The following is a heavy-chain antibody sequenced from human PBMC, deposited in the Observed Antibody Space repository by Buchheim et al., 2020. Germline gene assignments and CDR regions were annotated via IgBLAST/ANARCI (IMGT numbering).Heavy chain of an antibody. CDR3: ARDGGVRNYYYFGMDV. D-gene: IGHD2-8*02. Sequence: EVQLVESGGGLVQPGGSLRLSCAASGFSFSSYEMNWVRQAPGKGLEWVSYISNSSGSTIYYADSVKGRFTISRDNAKNSLYLHMNRLRAEDTAVYYCARDGGVRNYYYFGMDVWGQGTT. CDR2: ISNSSGSTI. J-gene: IGHJ6*02. CDR1: GFSFSSYE. V-gene: IGHV3-48*03.